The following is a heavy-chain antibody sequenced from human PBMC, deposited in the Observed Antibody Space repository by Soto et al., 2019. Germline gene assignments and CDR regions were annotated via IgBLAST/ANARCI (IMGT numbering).Heavy chain of an antibody. Sequence: EVNLLESGGGLVQPGGSLRLSCAASGFPFSTYAMSWVRQAPGKGLEWVSGIYGSGRGISYGDSVKGRFTISRDNSNSMLYLQMQSLRVEDTAVYYCAKDRQPDGLWPFDHWGRGTLVTVSS. CDR3: AKDRQPDGLWPFDH. V-gene: IGHV3-23*05. CDR2: IYGSGRGI. D-gene: IGHD2-2*01. J-gene: IGHJ4*02. CDR1: GFPFSTYA.